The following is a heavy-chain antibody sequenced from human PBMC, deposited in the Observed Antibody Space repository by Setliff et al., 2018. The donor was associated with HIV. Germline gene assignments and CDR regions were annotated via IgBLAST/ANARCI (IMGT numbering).Heavy chain of an antibody. CDR2: ITNDAGST. CDR1: GFTFSNYA. Sequence: PGGSLRLSCAASGFTFSNYAMTWVRQAAGKGLEWVSSITNDAGSTYHADPVRGRFTISRDQAKSSMSLQMNSLRAEDTAMYYCSRWPFDYWGQGALVTVSS. V-gene: IGHV3-23*01. J-gene: IGHJ4*02. CDR3: SRWPFDY. D-gene: IGHD2-15*01.